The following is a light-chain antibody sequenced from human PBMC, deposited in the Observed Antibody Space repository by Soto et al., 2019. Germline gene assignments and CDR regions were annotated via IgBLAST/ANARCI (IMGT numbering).Light chain of an antibody. J-gene: IGLJ2*01. CDR2: DVS. V-gene: IGLV2-14*03. Sequence: QSALTQPASVSGSPGQSITISCSGTSSDISGYNHVSWYQQRPGKAPKLMIFDVSNRPSGVSSRFSGSKSGNTASLTISGLQAEDEADYYCSSYTSRNTLVFGGGTKLTVL. CDR1: SSDISGYNH. CDR3: SSYTSRNTLV.